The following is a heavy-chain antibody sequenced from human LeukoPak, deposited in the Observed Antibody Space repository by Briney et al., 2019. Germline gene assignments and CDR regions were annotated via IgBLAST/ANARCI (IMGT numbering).Heavy chain of an antibody. D-gene: IGHD6-13*01. V-gene: IGHV3-21*01. Sequence: GRSLRLSCAASGFTFSSYSMNWVRQAPGKGLEWVSSISSNNIYIYYADSVRGRFTSSRDNAKNSLYLQMNSLRAEDTAVYYCARGPYSSSWYNWFDPWGQGTLVTVSS. CDR2: ISSNNIYI. CDR1: GFTFSSYS. J-gene: IGHJ5*02. CDR3: ARGPYSSSWYNWFDP.